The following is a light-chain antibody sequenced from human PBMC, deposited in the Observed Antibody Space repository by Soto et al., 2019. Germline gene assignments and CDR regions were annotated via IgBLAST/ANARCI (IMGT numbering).Light chain of an antibody. V-gene: IGKV1-39*01. CDR2: SAS. J-gene: IGKJ1*01. CDR3: QQSLTMPIT. CDR1: QSINNY. Sequence: DIQMTQSPASLSVSVGDRVTITCRASQSINNYLNWYMQRPGQAPKLLIRSASTLQRGVPSRFSGSGSRTEFTLTLADLQPDDFGTYYCQQSLTMPITFGHGTKVDIK.